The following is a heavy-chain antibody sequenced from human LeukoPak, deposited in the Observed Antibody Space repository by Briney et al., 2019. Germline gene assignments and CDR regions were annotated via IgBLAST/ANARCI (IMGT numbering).Heavy chain of an antibody. CDR2: IYPGDSET. Sequence: GESLKISCKTSGYNFSNYWIGWVRQMPGKGLEWMGIIYPGDSETRYSPSFQGQVTFSADTSIDTAYVQWSSLEASDTAMYYCARHGAATGHFDYWGQGTLVTVSS. D-gene: IGHD6-13*01. V-gene: IGHV5-51*01. CDR3: ARHGAATGHFDY. CDR1: GYNFSNYW. J-gene: IGHJ4*02.